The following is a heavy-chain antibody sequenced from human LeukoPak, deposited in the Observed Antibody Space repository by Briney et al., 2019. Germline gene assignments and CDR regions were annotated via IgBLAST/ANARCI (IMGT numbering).Heavy chain of an antibody. CDR2: ISAYNGNT. J-gene: IGHJ4*02. CDR1: GYTFTSYG. Sequence: GASVKVSCKASGYTFTSYGISWVRQAPGQGLEWMGWISAYNGNTNYAQKLQGRVTMTTDTSTSTAYMELRSLRSDDTAVYYCARVAYDILTGYIPLGYWGQGTLVTVSS. CDR3: ARVAYDILTGYIPLGY. V-gene: IGHV1-18*01. D-gene: IGHD3-9*01.